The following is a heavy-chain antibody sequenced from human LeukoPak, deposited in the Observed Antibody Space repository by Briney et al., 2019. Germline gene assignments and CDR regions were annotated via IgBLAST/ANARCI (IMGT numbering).Heavy chain of an antibody. CDR1: GYTFSSYI. J-gene: IGHJ4*02. CDR3: VRLRRNSDTSGFYYYYDF. CDR2: ISVRSNYI. V-gene: IGHV3-21*01. D-gene: IGHD3-22*01. Sequence: PGGSPRLSCAASGYTFSSYIINWVRQAPGKGLEWVSSISVRSNYIYYADSVRGRFRISRDDARDSLYLQMNSLRAEDTAVYYCVRLRRNSDTSGFYYYYDFWGQGTLVTVSS.